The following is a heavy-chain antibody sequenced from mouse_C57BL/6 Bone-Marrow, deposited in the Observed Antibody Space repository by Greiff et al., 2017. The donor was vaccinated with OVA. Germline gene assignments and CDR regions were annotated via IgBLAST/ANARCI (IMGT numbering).Heavy chain of an antibody. J-gene: IGHJ2*01. CDR1: GYTFTSYW. Sequence: QVQLQQPGAELVRPGSSVKLSCKASGYTFTSYWMHWVKQRPIQGLEWIGNIDPSDSETHYNQKFKDKATLTVDKSSSTAYMQLSSLTSEDSAVYYCARELGRSTFDYWGQGTTLTVSS. CDR3: ARELGRSTFDY. V-gene: IGHV1-52*01. D-gene: IGHD4-1*01. CDR2: IDPSDSET.